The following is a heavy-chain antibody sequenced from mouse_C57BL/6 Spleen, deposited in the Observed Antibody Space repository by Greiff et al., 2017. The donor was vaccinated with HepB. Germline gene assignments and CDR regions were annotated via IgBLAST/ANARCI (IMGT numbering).Heavy chain of an antibody. D-gene: IGHD4-1*01. CDR1: GFTFSDYY. CDR2: INYDGSST. J-gene: IGHJ1*03. V-gene: IGHV5-16*01. CDR3: ARVLSGTGWYFDV. Sequence: EVQRVESEGGLVQPGSSMKLSCTASGFTFSDYYMAWVRQVPEKGLEWVANINYDGSSTYYLDSLKSRFIISRDNAKNILYLQMSSLKSEDTATYYCARVLSGTGWYFDVWGTGTTVTVSS.